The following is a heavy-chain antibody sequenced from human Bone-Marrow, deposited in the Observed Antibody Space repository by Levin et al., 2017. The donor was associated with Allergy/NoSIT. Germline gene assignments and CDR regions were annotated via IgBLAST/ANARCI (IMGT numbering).Heavy chain of an antibody. J-gene: IGHJ3*01. CDR1: GFTFSTYW. D-gene: IGHD3-9*01. CDR3: ARDFGSTGYDLLDG. Sequence: GGSLRLSCAASGFTFSTYWMTWVRQAPGKGLEWVANINQVGSDRNYVDSVRGRFTISRDNAKSSVFLQMNSLRAEDTAVYYCARDFGSTGYDLLDGWGQGTMVTVSS. CDR2: INQVGSDR. V-gene: IGHV3-7*04.